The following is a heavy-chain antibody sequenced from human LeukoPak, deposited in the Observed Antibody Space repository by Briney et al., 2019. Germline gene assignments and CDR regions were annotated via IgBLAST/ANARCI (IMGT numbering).Heavy chain of an antibody. D-gene: IGHD3-3*01. CDR3: ARGPPYYDFWSGYPPDY. CDR1: GGSFSGYY. Sequence: SETLSLTCAVYGGSFSGYYWSWIRQPPGKGLEWGGEINHSGSTNYNPSLKSRVTISVDTSKNQFSLKLSSVTAADTAVYYCARGPPYYDFWSGYPPDYWGQGTLVTVSS. V-gene: IGHV4-34*01. J-gene: IGHJ4*02. CDR2: INHSGST.